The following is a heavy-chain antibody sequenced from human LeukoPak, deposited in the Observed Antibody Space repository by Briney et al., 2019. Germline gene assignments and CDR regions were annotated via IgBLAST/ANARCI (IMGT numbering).Heavy chain of an antibody. CDR1: GDSISNSAYY. V-gene: IGHV4-39*01. Sequence: PSETLSLTCTVSGDSISNSAYYSVWIRQPPGKGLEWIGTITNTGNTYSNPSLKSQVTIYIDTSKTQISLKLTSVTAAGTAVFYCARKTPGTSVDVWGQGTPVTVSS. CDR3: ARKTPGTSVDV. D-gene: IGHD3-10*01. CDR2: ITNTGNT. J-gene: IGHJ6*02.